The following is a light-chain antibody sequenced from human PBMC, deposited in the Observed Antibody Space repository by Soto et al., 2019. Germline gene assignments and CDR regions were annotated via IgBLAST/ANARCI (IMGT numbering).Light chain of an antibody. V-gene: IGKV1-9*01. J-gene: IGKJ1*01. CDR1: QDIRSY. CDR2: ASS. CDR3: QQVKTFPPT. Sequence: DIQLTQSPSFLSASVGDRVTITCRASQDIRSYLAWYQRKPGKAPKLLIYASSYLQSGVPSRFTGSDSGTEFPLTITGLQPEDFATYYCQQVKTFPPTFGQGPKVEIK.